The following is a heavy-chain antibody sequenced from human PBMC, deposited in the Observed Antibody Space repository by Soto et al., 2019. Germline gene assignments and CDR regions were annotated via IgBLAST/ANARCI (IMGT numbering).Heavy chain of an antibody. CDR3: ARVVFRSSRYVNWFDP. CDR2: TYYSGTT. V-gene: IGHV4-59*02. Sequence: PSETLSLTCTVSGGSVSSYYWSWIRQPPGKGLEWIGYTYYSGTTDYSPSLNSRVTISVDTSKNQFSLKLSSVTAADTAVYYCARVVFRSSRYVNWFDPWGQGTLVTVSS. J-gene: IGHJ5*02. D-gene: IGHD3-22*01. CDR1: GGSVSSYY.